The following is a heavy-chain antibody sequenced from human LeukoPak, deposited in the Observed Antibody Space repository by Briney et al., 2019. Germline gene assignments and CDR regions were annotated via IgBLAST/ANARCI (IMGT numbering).Heavy chain of an antibody. CDR1: GLTFSGND. CDR3: AKGGGSWYFDY. J-gene: IGHJ4*02. CDR2: ISGSGNRT. D-gene: IGHD3-10*01. Sequence: GGSLRLSCAASGLTFSGNDMTWVRQGPGKGLEWVSSISGSGNRTYYADSVKGRFTISRDKSKNTLYLQMNSLGAEDTAVYYCAKGGGSWYFDYWGQGNLVTVYS. V-gene: IGHV3-23*01.